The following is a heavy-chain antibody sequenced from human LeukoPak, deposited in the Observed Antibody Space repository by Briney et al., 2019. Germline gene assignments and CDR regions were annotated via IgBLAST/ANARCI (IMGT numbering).Heavy chain of an antibody. CDR2: ISAYNGNT. Sequence: ASVKVSCKASGYTFTSYSISWVRQPPGQGLEWMGWISAYNGNTNYAQKLQGRVTMTTDTSTSTAYMELRSLRSDDTAVYYCARGMGIIIFGVVIIQAFDYWGQGTLVTVSS. CDR3: ARGMGIIIFGVVIIQAFDY. D-gene: IGHD3-3*01. CDR1: GYTFTSYS. V-gene: IGHV1-18*01. J-gene: IGHJ4*02.